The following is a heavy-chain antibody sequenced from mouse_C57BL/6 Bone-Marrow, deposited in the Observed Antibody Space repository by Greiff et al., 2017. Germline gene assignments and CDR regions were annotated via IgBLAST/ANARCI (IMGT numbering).Heavy chain of an antibody. CDR1: GYTFTSYW. CDR3: ARVTGGYYKGYAMDF. V-gene: IGHV1-59*01. D-gene: IGHD2-3*01. CDR2: IDPSDSYT. Sequence: QVQLKQPGAELARPGTSVTLSCKASGYTFTSYWMHWVKQRPGQGLEWIGVIDPSDSYTNYNQKFKGKATLTVDTSSSTAYMQLSSLTSEDSAVYYCARVTGGYYKGYAMDFWGQGTSVTVSS. J-gene: IGHJ4*01.